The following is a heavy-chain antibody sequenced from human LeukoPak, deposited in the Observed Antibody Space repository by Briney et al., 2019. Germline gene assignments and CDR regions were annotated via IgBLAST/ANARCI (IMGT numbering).Heavy chain of an antibody. Sequence: ASVKVSCKASGYTFTSYVINWVRQAAGQGLEWMGWMNPQSSKVGYAQKFQGRLTMTWDTSISTAYMELSSLTSDDTAVYYCARIPQRVPHNWFDPWGQGTLVTVSS. CDR2: MNPQSSKV. V-gene: IGHV1-8*01. D-gene: IGHD2-2*01. CDR1: GYTFTSYV. J-gene: IGHJ5*02. CDR3: ARIPQRVPHNWFDP.